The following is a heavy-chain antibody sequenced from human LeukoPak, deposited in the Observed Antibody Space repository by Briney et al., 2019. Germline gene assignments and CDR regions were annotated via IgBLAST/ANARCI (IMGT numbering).Heavy chain of an antibody. Sequence: PGGSLRLSCAASGFTFSSYSMNWVRQAPGKGLEWVSYISNSSRTIYYVDSVKGRFTISRDNSKNTLYLQMNSLRAEDTAVYYCAKDFLRLFYFDYWGQGTLVTVSS. CDR3: AKDFLRLFYFDY. D-gene: IGHD4-17*01. CDR2: ISNSSRTI. V-gene: IGHV3-48*01. J-gene: IGHJ4*02. CDR1: GFTFSSYS.